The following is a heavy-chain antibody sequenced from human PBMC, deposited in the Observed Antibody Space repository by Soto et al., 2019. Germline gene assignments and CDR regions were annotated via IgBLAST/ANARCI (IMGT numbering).Heavy chain of an antibody. V-gene: IGHV3-23*01. J-gene: IGHJ6*02. Sequence: EVQLLESGGGLVQPGGSLRLSCAASGFTFSGFAMNWVRQAPGEGLEWVSSISRSGESTYYSDSVKGRFTISRDISKNMVYLQMTSLRAEDTAVYFCVQDWTGNSCPGMVDWGQGTTVTVSS. CDR2: ISRSGEST. CDR1: GFTFSGFA. CDR3: VQDWTGNSCPGMVD. D-gene: IGHD6-13*01.